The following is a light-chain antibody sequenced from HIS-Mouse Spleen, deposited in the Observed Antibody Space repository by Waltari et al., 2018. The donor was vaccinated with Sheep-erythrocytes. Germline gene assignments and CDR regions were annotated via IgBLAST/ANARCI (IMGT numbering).Light chain of an antibody. Sequence: EIVLTQSPATLSLSPGERATLSCRASQSVSSYLAWYQQKPGQAPRLLNYDASNRATGIPARFGGSGSGTDFTLTISSLEPEDFAVYYCQQRSNWYTFGQGTKLEIK. CDR2: DAS. V-gene: IGKV3-11*01. J-gene: IGKJ2*01. CDR1: QSVSSY. CDR3: QQRSNWYT.